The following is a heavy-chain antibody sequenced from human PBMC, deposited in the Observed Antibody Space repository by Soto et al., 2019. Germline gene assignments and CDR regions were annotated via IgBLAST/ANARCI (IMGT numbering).Heavy chain of an antibody. Sequence: XGSLSLSCAAAGVTFSNYALHWVRQAPGKGLEWVALTSYDGNNEYYTDSVKGRFTISRDNSKNTLFLQMNSPRPEDTAVYYCAKDKGVFNWATSYFDYWGQGALVTVPQ. CDR3: AKDKGVFNWATSYFDY. D-gene: IGHD1-1*01. J-gene: IGHJ4*02. CDR1: GVTFSNYA. V-gene: IGHV3-30*18. CDR2: TSYDGNNE.